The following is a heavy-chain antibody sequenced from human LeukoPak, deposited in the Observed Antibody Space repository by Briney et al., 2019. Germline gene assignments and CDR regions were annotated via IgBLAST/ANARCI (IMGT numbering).Heavy chain of an antibody. J-gene: IGHJ4*02. Sequence: PSETLSLTCAVYGGSFSGYYWSWIRQPPGKGLEWIGQINHSGSTNYSPSLKSRVTISVDTSKNQFSLKLSSVTAVDTAVYYRARGNYDILTGYYEGWGQGTLVTVSS. V-gene: IGHV4-34*01. CDR2: INHSGST. CDR1: GGSFSGYY. D-gene: IGHD3-9*01. CDR3: ARGNYDILTGYYEG.